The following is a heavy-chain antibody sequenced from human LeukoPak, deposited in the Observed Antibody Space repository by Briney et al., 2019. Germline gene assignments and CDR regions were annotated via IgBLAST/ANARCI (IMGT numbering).Heavy chain of an antibody. CDR3: ASLYDMVNY. D-gene: IGHD3-9*01. CDR2: INHSGST. CDR1: GGSFSGYY. J-gene: IGHJ4*02. Sequence: SETLSLTCAVYGGSFSGYYWSWIRQPPGKGLEWIGEINHSGSTNYNPSLKSRVTISVDTSKNQFSLKLSSVTAADTAVYYCASLYDMVNYWGQGTLVTVSS. V-gene: IGHV4-34*01.